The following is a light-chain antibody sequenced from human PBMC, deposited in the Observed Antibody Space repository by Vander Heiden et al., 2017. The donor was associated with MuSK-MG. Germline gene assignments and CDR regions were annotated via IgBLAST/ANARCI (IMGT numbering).Light chain of an antibody. J-gene: IGKJ2*03. Sequence: EIVLTQSPGTLSLSPGERATLSCRAGQTVSSTSLAWYQQKPGQAPRLLIYGASSRATGIPDRFSGCGSGTDFTLTISRLEPEDFAVYYCQQYGSSRTSFGQGTKLEIK. CDR3: QQYGSSRTS. V-gene: IGKV3-20*01. CDR2: GAS. CDR1: QTVSSTS.